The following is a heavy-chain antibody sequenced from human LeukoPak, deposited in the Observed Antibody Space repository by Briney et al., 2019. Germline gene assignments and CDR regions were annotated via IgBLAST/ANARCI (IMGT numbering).Heavy chain of an antibody. V-gene: IGHV1-46*01. CDR3: ARDLARTRDQNYGMDV. D-gene: IGHD6-6*01. CDR1: GYTFTSYY. CDR2: INPSGGST. J-gene: IGHJ6*02. Sequence: ASVKVSCKASGYTFTSYYMHWVRQAPGQGLEWMGIINPSGGSTSYAQKFQGRVTMTRDTSTSTVYMELSSLISEDTAVYYCARDLARTRDQNYGMDVWGQGTTVTVSS.